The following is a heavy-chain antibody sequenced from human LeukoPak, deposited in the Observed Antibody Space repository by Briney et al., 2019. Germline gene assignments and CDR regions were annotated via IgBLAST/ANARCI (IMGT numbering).Heavy chain of an antibody. Sequence: GGTLRLSCAASGFTFRSYGMSWVRQAPGKGLQWVSTMSATGSDIHHADSVKGRFTISRDNSKNTLYLQMNSLRAEDTAVYYCARDPTHKDYGRGYWGQGTLVTVSS. V-gene: IGHV3-23*01. J-gene: IGHJ4*02. CDR3: ARDPTHKDYGRGY. CDR2: MSATGSDI. D-gene: IGHD4/OR15-4a*01. CDR1: GFTFRSYG.